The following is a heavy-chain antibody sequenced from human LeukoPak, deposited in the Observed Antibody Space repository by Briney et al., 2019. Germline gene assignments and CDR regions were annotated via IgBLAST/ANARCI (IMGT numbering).Heavy chain of an antibody. V-gene: IGHV4-39*06. D-gene: IGHD1-1*01. CDR1: GFTFSSYS. CDR2: IYYSGST. CDR3: TRATGAGLIDH. Sequence: GSLRLSCAASGFTFSSYSMNWVRQPPGEGLEWIGSIYYSGSTYYNSSLQSRVTISVHMSNNQFALKLSSVTAADTAVYYCTRATGAGLIDHWGQGTLVTVSS. J-gene: IGHJ4*02.